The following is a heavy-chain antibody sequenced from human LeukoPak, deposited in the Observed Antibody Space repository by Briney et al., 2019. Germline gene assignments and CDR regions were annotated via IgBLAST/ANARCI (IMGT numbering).Heavy chain of an antibody. Sequence: GPSLRLSCAASGFTFSSYGMHWVRQAPGKGLEWVAVISYDGSNKYYADSVKGRFTISRDNSKNTLYLQMNSLRAEDTAVYYCAKAYYGSGSYWRPYYYYGMDVWGQGTTVTVSS. CDR3: AKAYYGSGSYWRPYYYYGMDV. J-gene: IGHJ6*02. CDR1: GFTFSSYG. D-gene: IGHD3-10*01. V-gene: IGHV3-30*18. CDR2: ISYDGSNK.